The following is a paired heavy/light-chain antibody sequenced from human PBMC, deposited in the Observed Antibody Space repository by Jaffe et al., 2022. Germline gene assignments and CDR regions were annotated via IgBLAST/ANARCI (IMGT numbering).Heavy chain of an antibody. D-gene: IGHD3-10*01. V-gene: IGHV4-34*01. J-gene: IGHJ4*02. CDR3: ARGLAGYYYGSGRGRTTFDY. CDR1: GGSFSGYY. Sequence: QVQLQQWGAGLLKPSETLSLTCAVYGGSFSGYYWSWIRQPPGKGLEWIGEINHSGSTNYNPSLKSRVTISVDTSKNQFSLKLSSVTAADTAVYYCARGLAGYYYGSGRGRTTFDYWGQGTLVTVSS. CDR2: INHSGST.
Light chain of an antibody. Sequence: AIRMTQSPSSLSASTGDRVTITCRASQGISSYLAWYQQKPGKAPKLLIYAASTLQSGVPSRFSGSGSGTDFTLTISCLQSEDFATYYCQQYYSYLLTFGGGTKVEIK. CDR2: AAS. CDR1: QGISSY. V-gene: IGKV1-8*01. CDR3: QQYYSYLLT. J-gene: IGKJ4*01.